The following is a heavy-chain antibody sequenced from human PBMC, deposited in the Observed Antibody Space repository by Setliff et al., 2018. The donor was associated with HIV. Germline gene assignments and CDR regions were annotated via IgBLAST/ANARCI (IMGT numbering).Heavy chain of an antibody. Sequence: GASVKVSCKASGGTFSSFAISWVRQAPGQGLEWMGEIIPVFGTLNYAQKFQGGVTITADELTGTAYMDLTNLRPEDTAVYYCARGRRVVPAAESNWFDPWGQGTLVTVSS. CDR1: GGTFSSFA. D-gene: IGHD2-2*01. V-gene: IGHV1-69*13. J-gene: IGHJ5*02. CDR2: IIPVFGTL. CDR3: ARGRRVVPAAESNWFDP.